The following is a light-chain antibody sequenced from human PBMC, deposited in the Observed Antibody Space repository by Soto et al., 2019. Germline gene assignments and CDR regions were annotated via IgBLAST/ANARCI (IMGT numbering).Light chain of an antibody. V-gene: IGKV1-39*01. J-gene: IGKJ5*01. CDR1: QSINSY. CDR2: AAS. Sequence: DIQMTQSPSSLSASVGDRVTITCRASQSINSYLNWYQQKPGKPPKLLIYAASSLQSGVPSRFSGSGSGTDFTLTSSSLQPEDFATYYCQQSYSTPPTFGQGTRLEIK. CDR3: QQSYSTPPT.